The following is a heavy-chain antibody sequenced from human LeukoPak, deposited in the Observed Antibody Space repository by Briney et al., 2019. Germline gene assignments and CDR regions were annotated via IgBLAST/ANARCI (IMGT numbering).Heavy chain of an antibody. CDR1: GDPITRGTYY. J-gene: IGHJ4*02. D-gene: IGHD4-17*01. V-gene: IGHV4-61*02. Sequence: SETLSLTCTVSGDPITRGTYYWNWIRQPAGKGLEWIGRIHTSSRVNYNPSLKSRVTISIDTSRNLVSLRLTSVTAADAAVYYCARDRGNGDYGDYFDSWGQGTLVSVSS. CDR2: IHTSSRV. CDR3: ARDRGNGDYGDYFDS.